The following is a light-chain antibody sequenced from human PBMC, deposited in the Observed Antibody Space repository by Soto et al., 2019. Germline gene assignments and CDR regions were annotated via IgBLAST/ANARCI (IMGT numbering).Light chain of an antibody. Sequence: DIVMTQSPATLSVAPGERVTFSCRASQGVSRKLAWYQHKPGQAPRLLISGASTGATGIPARFSGSGSGTEFTLTISSLQSEDCAIYYCQKYHTWPINFGGGTKVDIK. CDR2: GAS. J-gene: IGKJ4*01. V-gene: IGKV3-15*01. CDR3: QKYHTWPIN. CDR1: QGVSRK.